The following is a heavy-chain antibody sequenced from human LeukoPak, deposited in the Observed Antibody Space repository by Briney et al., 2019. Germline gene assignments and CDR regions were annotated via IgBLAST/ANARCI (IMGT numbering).Heavy chain of an antibody. V-gene: IGHV4-39*01. CDR2: IYFSGTT. D-gene: IGHD3-10*01. Sequence: PSETLSLTCNVSGASIGVSNTYWAWIRQPPGKGLGWVGSIYFSGTTDYNPSLKSRVTISLDTSKNQSSLELSSVTAADTAVYYCARHDYYNSVNWFDPWGQGALVTVSS. CDR1: GASIGVSNTY. CDR3: ARHDYYNSVNWFDP. J-gene: IGHJ5*02.